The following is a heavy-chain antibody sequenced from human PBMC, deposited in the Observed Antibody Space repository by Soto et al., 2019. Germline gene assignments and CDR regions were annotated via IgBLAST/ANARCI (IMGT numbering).Heavy chain of an antibody. CDR2: SSATGSGR. Sequence: PGGSLRLSCAASGFTFSSYGMTWVRQAPGKGLEWVPFSSATGSGRYYADSVKGRFTISRDNSKNTLYLQMSSLRADDTAVYYCAKDRRAGGNYGFYSDFWGQGAQVTVSS. CDR1: GFTFSSYG. CDR3: AKDRRAGGNYGFYSDF. V-gene: IGHV3-23*01. J-gene: IGHJ4*02. D-gene: IGHD1-7*01.